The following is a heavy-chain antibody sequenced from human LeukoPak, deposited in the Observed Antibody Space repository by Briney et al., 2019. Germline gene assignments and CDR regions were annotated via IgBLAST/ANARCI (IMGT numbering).Heavy chain of an antibody. J-gene: IGHJ4*02. CDR3: AGDRGHYDRGLYYFDY. CDR2: ISYDGSNK. CDR1: GFTFSSYA. D-gene: IGHD3-22*01. V-gene: IGHV3-30-3*01. Sequence: GGSLRLSCAASGFTFSSYAMHWVRQAPGKGLEWVAVISYDGSNKYYADSVKGRFTISRDNSKNTLYLQMNSLRAEDTAVYYCAGDRGHYDRGLYYFDYWGQGTLVTVSS.